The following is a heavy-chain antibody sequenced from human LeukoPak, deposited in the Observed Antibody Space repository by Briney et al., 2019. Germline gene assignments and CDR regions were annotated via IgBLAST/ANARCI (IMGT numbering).Heavy chain of an antibody. Sequence: GGSLRLSCAASGFTFSSSAMSWVRQAPGKGLEWVSAISNNGGYTYYADSVQGRFTISRDNSKNTLYLQMNSLRAEDAAVYYCARDKRVPTAVGGYFYYGMDVWGQGTTVTVSS. CDR1: GFTFSSSA. D-gene: IGHD1-1*01. CDR3: ARDKRVPTAVGGYFYYGMDV. CDR2: ISNNGGYT. V-gene: IGHV3-23*01. J-gene: IGHJ6*02.